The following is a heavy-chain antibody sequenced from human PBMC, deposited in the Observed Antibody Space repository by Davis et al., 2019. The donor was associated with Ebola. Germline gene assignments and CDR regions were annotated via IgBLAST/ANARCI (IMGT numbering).Heavy chain of an antibody. D-gene: IGHD1-20*01. J-gene: IGHJ4*02. Sequence: GESLKISCAASGFTFSSYGIHWVRQAPGKGLEWVAVISYDGSNKYYADSVKGRFTISRDNSKNTLYLQMNSLRAEDTAVYYCAKGNNWNSPFDYWGQGTLVTVSS. CDR2: ISYDGSNK. CDR1: GFTFSSYG. V-gene: IGHV3-30*18. CDR3: AKGNNWNSPFDY.